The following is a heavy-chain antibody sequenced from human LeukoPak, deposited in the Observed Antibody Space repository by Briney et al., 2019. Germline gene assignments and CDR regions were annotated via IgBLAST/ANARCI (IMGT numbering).Heavy chain of an antibody. CDR2: IKQDGSEK. CDR1: GFTFSSYW. Sequence: AGGSLRLSCAASGFTFSSYWMSRVRQAPGKGLEWVANIKQDGSEKYYVDSVKGRFTISRDNAKNSLYLQMNSLRAEDTAVYYCAGSLRYFDWHAFDIWGQGTMVTVSS. CDR3: AGSLRYFDWHAFDI. D-gene: IGHD3-9*01. J-gene: IGHJ3*02. V-gene: IGHV3-7*03.